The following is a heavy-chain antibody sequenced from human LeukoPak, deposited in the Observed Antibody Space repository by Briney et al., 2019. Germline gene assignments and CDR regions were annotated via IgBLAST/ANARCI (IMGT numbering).Heavy chain of an antibody. CDR1: TFTFSFYA. Sequence: AGSLRLSCAASTFTFSFYAMSWVRQAPGQGLEWVSTMSGSGANTYYADSVKGRFTSSRDNSKNTLYLQMNSLRAEDTAAYYCAKGLVPAAMGEFDYWGQGTLVTVSS. V-gene: IGHV3-23*01. J-gene: IGHJ4*02. CDR2: MSGSGANT. D-gene: IGHD2-2*01. CDR3: AKGLVPAAMGEFDY.